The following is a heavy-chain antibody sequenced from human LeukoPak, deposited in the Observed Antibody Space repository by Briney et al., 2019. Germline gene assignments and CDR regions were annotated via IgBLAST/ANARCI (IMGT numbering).Heavy chain of an antibody. J-gene: IGHJ4*02. D-gene: IGHD2-8*02. CDR1: GFTFSSSA. CDR3: AAGTGYIFDY. V-gene: IGHV3-21*01. Sequence: GGSLRLSCAASGFTFSSSAMNWVRQAPGKGLEWVSSINQVSSHIYYADSVRGRFTISRDNAKNSLYLQMSSLRAEDTAVYYCAAGTGYIFDYWGQGTLVTVSS. CDR2: INQVSSHI.